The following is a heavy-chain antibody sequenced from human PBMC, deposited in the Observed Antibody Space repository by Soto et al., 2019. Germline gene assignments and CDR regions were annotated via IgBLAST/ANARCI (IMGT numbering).Heavy chain of an antibody. Sequence: GRSLRLSWAACGFTLSIYGMHWVRHAPGKGLEWVAAMWYDGSNKYYADSVKGRFTSTGDKYKNTLYLQMKSLRAEDTAVYYCARSGTVVTQNAFDIWGQGTMVTVSS. V-gene: IGHV3-33*01. CDR3: ARSGTVVTQNAFDI. J-gene: IGHJ3*02. CDR1: GFTLSIYG. CDR2: MWYDGSNK. D-gene: IGHD2-21*02.